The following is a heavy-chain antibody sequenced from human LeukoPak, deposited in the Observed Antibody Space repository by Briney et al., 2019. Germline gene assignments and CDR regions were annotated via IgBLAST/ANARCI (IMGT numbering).Heavy chain of an antibody. J-gene: IGHJ5*02. D-gene: IGHD3-10*01. CDR1: GFTFSSYW. V-gene: IGHV3-7*01. Sequence: GGSLRLSCAASGFTFSSYWVSWVRQAPGKGLEWVANIKQDGSEKYYVDSVKGRFTISRDNAKNSLYLQMNSLRAEDTAVYYCAKEVRGVIWFDPWGQGTLVTVSS. CDR3: AKEVRGVIWFDP. CDR2: IKQDGSEK.